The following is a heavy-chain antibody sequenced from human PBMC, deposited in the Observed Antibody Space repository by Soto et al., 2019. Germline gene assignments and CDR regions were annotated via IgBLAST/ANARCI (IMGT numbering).Heavy chain of an antibody. J-gene: IGHJ6*02. CDR3: ARSQGGSSSLDIYSYYHYGMDV. D-gene: IGHD2-15*01. V-gene: IGHV1-69*01. CDR1: GGTFSSYA. Sequence: QGQLVQSGAEVKEPGSSVKVSCKAPGGTFSSYAISWVRQAPGQGLEWMGGIIPIFGTAKYAQKFQGRVTITADESTSTGYMELSSLRSEDTAVYYCARSQGGSSSLDIYSYYHYGMDVWAQGTTVTVSS. CDR2: IIPIFGTA.